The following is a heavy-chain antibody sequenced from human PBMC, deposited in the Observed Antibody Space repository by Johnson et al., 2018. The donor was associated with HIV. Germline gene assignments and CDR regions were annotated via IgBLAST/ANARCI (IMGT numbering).Heavy chain of an antibody. CDR2: ISYEGSNK. J-gene: IGHJ3*02. V-gene: IGHV3-30*18. D-gene: IGHD3-16*01. CDR3: AKRAQLGTAWYVNAFDI. CDR1: GFSFSNSG. Sequence: QMQLVESGGGVVQPGRSLRLSCAASGFSFSNSGMHWVRQAPGKGLEWVAVISYEGSNKYYAESVTGRFTISRDNSKNTLYLQMNSLRTEDTAEYYCAKRAQLGTAWYVNAFDIWGQGTMVTVSS.